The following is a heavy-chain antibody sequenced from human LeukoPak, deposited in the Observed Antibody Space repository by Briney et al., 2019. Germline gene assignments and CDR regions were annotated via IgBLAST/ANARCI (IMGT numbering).Heavy chain of an antibody. Sequence: GGSLRLSCEASGLTLSSDWMTWVRQAPGKGLEWVANINHDGSEKHYVGSVEGRFTISRDNAKNSLYLQMSSLRAEDTAVYYCARDASHYDSSGYYDDFDIRGQGTMVTVSS. CDR1: GLTLSSDW. D-gene: IGHD3-22*01. CDR3: ARDASHYDSSGYYDDFDI. V-gene: IGHV3-7*01. J-gene: IGHJ3*02. CDR2: INHDGSEK.